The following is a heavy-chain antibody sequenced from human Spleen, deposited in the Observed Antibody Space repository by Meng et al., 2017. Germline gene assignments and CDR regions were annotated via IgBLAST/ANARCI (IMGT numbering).Heavy chain of an antibody. J-gene: IGHJ4*02. Sequence: GGSQRLSCQGSGYTFTHYWIAWVRQMPGKGLEWMGIIYPGDSDTKYCPSFQGQVTVSADKSTSTAYLQWNSLKASDTAMYYCAGLHGDYPRWGQGTLVTVSS. CDR1: GYTFTHYW. CDR3: AGLHGDYPR. D-gene: IGHD4-17*01. V-gene: IGHV5-51*01. CDR2: IYPGDSDT.